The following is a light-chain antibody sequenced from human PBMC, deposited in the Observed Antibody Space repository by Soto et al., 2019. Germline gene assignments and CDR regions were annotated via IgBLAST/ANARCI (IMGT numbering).Light chain of an antibody. CDR2: ATS. CDR1: QNIRCY. Sequence: DLQMTQSPTSLSASVGVRVTITCRASQNIRCYLNWYQQIPGKAPNLLIYATSILQTGVPSRFSGSGTGTDFTLTIHGLQPEDCATYYCQEGYTTRWTFGQGTKVASK. J-gene: IGKJ1*01. V-gene: IGKV1-39*01. CDR3: QEGYTTRWT.